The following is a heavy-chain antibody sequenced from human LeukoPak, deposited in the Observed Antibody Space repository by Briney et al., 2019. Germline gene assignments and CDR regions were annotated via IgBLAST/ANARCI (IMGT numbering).Heavy chain of an antibody. V-gene: IGHV3-7*01. D-gene: IGHD4-17*01. Sequence: PGGSLRLSCAASGFTVSSNYMSWVRQAPGKGLEWVANIKQDGSEKYYVDSVKGRFTISRDNAKNSLYLQMNSLRAEDTAVYYCASSTVTPYYMDVWGKGTTVTVSS. CDR2: IKQDGSEK. CDR1: GFTVSSNY. J-gene: IGHJ6*03. CDR3: ASSTVTPYYMDV.